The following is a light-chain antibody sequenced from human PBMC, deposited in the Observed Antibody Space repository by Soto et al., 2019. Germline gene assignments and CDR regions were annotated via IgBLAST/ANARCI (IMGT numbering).Light chain of an antibody. CDR1: SSNIGTYA. CDR3: AAWDGSLNGWV. V-gene: IGLV1-44*01. Sequence: QSELTQPPSVSGTPGQRVTISCSGSSSNIGTYAVTWYQQLPGTAPRLLVHSYNQRPSGVPDRFSDSKSGTSASLAISGLQSEDEADYYCAAWDGSLNGWVFGGGTQLTVL. J-gene: IGLJ3*02. CDR2: SYN.